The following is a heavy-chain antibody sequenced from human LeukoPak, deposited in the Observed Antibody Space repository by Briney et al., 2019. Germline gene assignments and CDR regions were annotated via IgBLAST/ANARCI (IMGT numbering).Heavy chain of an antibody. CDR2: ISPNSGGR. CDR3: ARGTTVTTPFDY. Sequence: ASVKVSCKASGYTFTGYYIHWVRQAPGQGLEWMGWISPNSGGRNYAQKFQGRVTMTRDTSVSTAHMELSNVRSDDTAVYYCARGTTVTTPFDYWGQGTLVTFSS. V-gene: IGHV1-2*02. CDR1: GYTFTGYY. D-gene: IGHD4-17*01. J-gene: IGHJ4*02.